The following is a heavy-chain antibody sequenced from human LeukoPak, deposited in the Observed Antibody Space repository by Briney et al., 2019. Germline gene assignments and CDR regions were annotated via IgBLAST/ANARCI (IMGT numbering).Heavy chain of an antibody. D-gene: IGHD3-10*01. CDR2: ISSGGGRT. J-gene: IGHJ6*02. Sequence: GGSLRLSCAASGITFSSYAMSWVRQAPGKGLEWVSAISSGGGRTYYADSVKGRFTISRDNSKNTLYLQMNSLRVEDTAVYYCARDWGLGVLDVWGQGTTVTVSS. CDR1: GITFSSYA. CDR3: ARDWGLGVLDV. V-gene: IGHV3-23*01.